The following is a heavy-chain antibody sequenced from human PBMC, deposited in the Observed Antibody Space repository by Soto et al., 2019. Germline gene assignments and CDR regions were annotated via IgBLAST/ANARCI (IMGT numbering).Heavy chain of an antibody. V-gene: IGHV3-73*02. D-gene: IGHD2-21*02. J-gene: IGHJ2*01. CDR3: TRLEDNVVTDYWFFDV. CDR1: GFNFNGSA. Sequence: EVQLVESGGGLVQPGVSLKLSCAASGFNFNGSAMHWVRQASGKGLEWVGHIRDKTNSYATAYGASVKGRFTISRDDSRNTAYLQMNSLKTEDTAVYYCTRLEDNVVTDYWFFDVWGRGTLVTVSS. CDR2: IRDKTNSYAT.